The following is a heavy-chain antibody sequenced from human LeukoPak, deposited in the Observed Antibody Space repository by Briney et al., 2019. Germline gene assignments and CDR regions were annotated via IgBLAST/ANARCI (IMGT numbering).Heavy chain of an antibody. J-gene: IGHJ4*02. Sequence: GGSLRLSCAASGFTFSSYAMSWVRQAPGKGLEWGSAISGSGVSTYYADSVKGRFTISRDNSKNTLYLKSNMPRAEDTAGFIWSRSGRGRSWYYLDYWGQGPLVPVSS. CDR3: SRSGRGRSWYYLDY. CDR2: ISGSGVST. CDR1: GFTFSSYA. V-gene: IGHV3-23*01. D-gene: IGHD1-26*01.